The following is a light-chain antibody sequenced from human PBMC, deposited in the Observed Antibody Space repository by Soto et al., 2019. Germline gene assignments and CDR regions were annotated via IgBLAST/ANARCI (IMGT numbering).Light chain of an antibody. Sequence: QAVVTQPPSVSGAPGQRVTISCTGTSSNIGPGYDVHWYQHVPGTAPKVLIYDNSNRPAGVPDRFSGSRSGTSASLAITGLQAEDEGDYYCQSYDSSLTVVVFGGGTKLTLL. CDR2: DNS. J-gene: IGLJ2*01. CDR3: QSYDSSLTVVV. V-gene: IGLV1-40*01. CDR1: SSNIGPGYD.